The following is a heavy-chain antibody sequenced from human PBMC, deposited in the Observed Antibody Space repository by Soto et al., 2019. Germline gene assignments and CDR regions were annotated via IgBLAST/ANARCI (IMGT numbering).Heavy chain of an antibody. CDR3: AREKVTAVAEYKYYYGMDV. J-gene: IGHJ6*01. CDR2: IDYSGNT. CDR1: GASISKNY. V-gene: IGHV4-59*01. D-gene: IGHD6-19*01. Sequence: PSETLSLTCTVSGASISKNYWTWIRQPPGKGLEWIGHIDYSGNTNYHPSLKGRVTISVDPPKNQFSLKLSSVIAADTAVYYCAREKVTAVAEYKYYYGMDVWGQGSTVTVAS.